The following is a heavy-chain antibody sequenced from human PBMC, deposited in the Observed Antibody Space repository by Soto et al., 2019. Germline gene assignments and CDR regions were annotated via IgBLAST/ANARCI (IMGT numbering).Heavy chain of an antibody. CDR3: AKDRDIAYHLEGGFYYSGMDV. Sequence: GGSLRLSCAVSGFIFKNYALNWVRQAPGKGLEWVASITRDGYNKYYADSVKGRFTISRDNSKNTLSLQMTALRVEDTAVYYCAKDRDIAYHLEGGFYYSGMDVWGQGTTVTVSS. J-gene: IGHJ6*02. CDR2: ITRDGYNK. V-gene: IGHV3-30*02. D-gene: IGHD5-12*01. CDR1: GFIFKNYA.